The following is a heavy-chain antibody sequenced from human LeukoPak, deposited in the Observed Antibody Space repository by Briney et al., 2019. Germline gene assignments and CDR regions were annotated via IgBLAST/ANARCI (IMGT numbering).Heavy chain of an antibody. V-gene: IGHV3-30*04. D-gene: IGHD3-3*01. Sequence: GRSLRLSCAASGFTFSSYAMHWVRQAPGKGLEWVAVISYDGSNKYYADSVKGRFTISRDNAKNSLFLQMSSLRAEDTAVYYCARDSHVEYFDYWGQGTLVTVSS. CDR2: ISYDGSNK. CDR3: ARDSHVEYFDY. J-gene: IGHJ4*02. CDR1: GFTFSSYA.